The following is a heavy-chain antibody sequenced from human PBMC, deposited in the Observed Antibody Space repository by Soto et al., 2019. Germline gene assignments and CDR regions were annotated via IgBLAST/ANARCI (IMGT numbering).Heavy chain of an antibody. CDR2: IYYSGST. V-gene: IGHV4-59*01. Sequence: QVQLQESGPGLVKPSETLSLTCTVSGGSISSYYWSWIRQPPGKGLEWIGYIYYSGSTNYNPSLKRPVTISVDTAKNQFSLKLSSVTAADTAVYYCASAAVAGDFDYWGQGTLVTVSS. CDR1: GGSISSYY. CDR3: ASAAVAGDFDY. D-gene: IGHD6-19*01. J-gene: IGHJ4*02.